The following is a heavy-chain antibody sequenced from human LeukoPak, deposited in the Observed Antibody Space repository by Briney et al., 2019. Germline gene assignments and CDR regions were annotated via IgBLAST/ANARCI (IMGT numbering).Heavy chain of an antibody. CDR3: ASGPNRALI. CDR1: GGSIGSSNYY. Sequence: PSETLALTCTVSGGSIGSSNYYWAWIRQPPGKGLEWIGTIHYNEATQYNPSLKSRVTISVDTSKNQFSLKLSSVTAADTAVYYCASGPNRALIWGQGTLVTVSS. D-gene: IGHD3-10*01. J-gene: IGHJ1*01. V-gene: IGHV4-39*07. CDR2: IHYNEAT.